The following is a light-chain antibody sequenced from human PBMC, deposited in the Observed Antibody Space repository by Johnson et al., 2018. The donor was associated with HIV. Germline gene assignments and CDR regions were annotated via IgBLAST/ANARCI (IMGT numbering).Light chain of an antibody. CDR1: SFNIGNNY. CDR2: DTI. V-gene: IGLV1-51*01. CDR3: GTWDSSLNAYV. J-gene: IGLJ1*01. Sequence: QSVLTQPPSVSAAPGQKVTISCSGSSFNIGNNYVSWYQQLPGTAPKLLIYDTIKRHSGIPDRFSGSKSGTSATLGITGLQTGDEADYYCGTWDSSLNAYVFGAATKVAVL.